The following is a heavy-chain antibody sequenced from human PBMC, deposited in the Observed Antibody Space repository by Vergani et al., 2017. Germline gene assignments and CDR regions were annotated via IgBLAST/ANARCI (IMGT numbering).Heavy chain of an antibody. J-gene: IGHJ4*02. Sequence: EVQLLESGGGLVQPGGSLRLSCAASGFTFSSYAMSWVRQAPGKGPEWGSAISGSGGSTYYADSVKGRFTISRDNSKNTLYLQMNSLRAEDTAVYDCGTDSLWFGDSNQVFDYWGQGTLVTVSS. CDR3: GTDSLWFGDSNQVFDY. V-gene: IGHV3-23*01. D-gene: IGHD3-10*01. CDR1: GFTFSSYA. CDR2: ISGSGGST.